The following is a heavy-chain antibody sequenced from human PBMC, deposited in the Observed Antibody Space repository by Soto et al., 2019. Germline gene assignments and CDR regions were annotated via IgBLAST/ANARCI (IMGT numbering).Heavy chain of an antibody. V-gene: IGHV1-46*02. D-gene: IGHD6-13*01. Sequence: ASLKVSCKASGYTFNTYSLHWVRQAPGQGLQWMGIINPNTGTTNYAQRFQGRVTMTRDTSTSTVYMELRSLRSEDTAVYYCARNSQGAAAGLWGQGTLVTVSS. J-gene: IGHJ4*02. CDR1: GYTFNTYS. CDR3: ARNSQGAAAGL. CDR2: INPNTGTT.